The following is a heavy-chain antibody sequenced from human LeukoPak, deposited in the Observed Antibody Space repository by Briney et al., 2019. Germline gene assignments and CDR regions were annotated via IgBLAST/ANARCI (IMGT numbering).Heavy chain of an antibody. Sequence: ASVKVSCKASGGTFSSYAISWVRQAPGQGLEWMGRIIPILGIANYAQKFQGRVTITADKSTSTAYMELSSLGSEDTAVYYCARDPRYDSSGYSSPFDYWGQGTLVTVSS. CDR3: ARDPRYDSSGYSSPFDY. J-gene: IGHJ4*02. D-gene: IGHD3-22*01. CDR1: GGTFSSYA. V-gene: IGHV1-69*04. CDR2: IIPILGIA.